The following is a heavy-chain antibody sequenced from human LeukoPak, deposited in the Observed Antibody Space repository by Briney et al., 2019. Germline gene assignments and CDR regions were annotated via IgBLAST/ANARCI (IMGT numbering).Heavy chain of an antibody. D-gene: IGHD2-2*01. Sequence: PGRSLRLSCAASGFTFSSYGMHWVRQAPGKGLEWVAAISYDGGNKYYADSVKGRFTISRDNSKNTLYLQMNSLRAEDTAVYYCAKGEVEYCSSTSCYGYYYYYGMDVWGQGTTVTVSS. J-gene: IGHJ6*02. CDR1: GFTFSSYG. CDR3: AKGEVEYCSSTSCYGYYYYYGMDV. CDR2: ISYDGGNK. V-gene: IGHV3-30*18.